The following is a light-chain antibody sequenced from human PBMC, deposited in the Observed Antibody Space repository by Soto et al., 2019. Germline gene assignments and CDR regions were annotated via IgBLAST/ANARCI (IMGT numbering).Light chain of an antibody. CDR1: QSVSSN. CDR3: QQYNKWPLT. J-gene: IGKJ4*01. CDR2: GAS. V-gene: IGKV3-15*01. Sequence: EIVMTQTPATLSVSPGERATLSCRASQSVSSNLAWYQHKPGQAASLLIHGASTRATGIPARFSGSGSGTEVTLTISSLQSEDFAVYYCQQYNKWPLTFGGGTKVEIK.